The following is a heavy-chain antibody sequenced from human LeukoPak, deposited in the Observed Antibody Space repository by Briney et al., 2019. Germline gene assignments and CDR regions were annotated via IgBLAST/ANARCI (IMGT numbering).Heavy chain of an antibody. CDR1: GYTFTGYY. D-gene: IGHD4-17*01. V-gene: IGHV1-2*02. CDR2: INPNSGGT. J-gene: IGHJ4*02. CDR3: ARVPSYGEDYSFDY. Sequence: ASVKVSCKASGYTFTGYYMHWVRQAPGQGLEWMGWINPNSGGTNYAQKFQGSVTMTRDTSIRTAYMELSRLRSDDTAVYYCARVPSYGEDYSFDYWGQGTLVTVSS.